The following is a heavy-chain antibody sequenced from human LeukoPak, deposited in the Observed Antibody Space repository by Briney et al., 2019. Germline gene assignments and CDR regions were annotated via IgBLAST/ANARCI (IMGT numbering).Heavy chain of an antibody. CDR3: ARDPIGSRWPYYFDH. Sequence: ASAKVSCKASGYTFTTYAIHWVRQAPGQRLEWMGWINAGNGNTKYSQKFQARVTITRDTSASTAYMELSSLRSEDTAVYYCARDPIGSRWPYYFDHWGQGTLVTVSS. CDR2: INAGNGNT. D-gene: IGHD6-13*01. V-gene: IGHV1-3*01. J-gene: IGHJ4*02. CDR1: GYTFTTYA.